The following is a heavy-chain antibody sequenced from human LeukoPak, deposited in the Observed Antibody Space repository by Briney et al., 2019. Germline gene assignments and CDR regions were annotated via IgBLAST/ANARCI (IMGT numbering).Heavy chain of an antibody. Sequence: ASVKVSCKASGYTFTGYYMHWVRQAPGQGLEWMGWINPNSGGTNYAQKFQGRVTMTRDTSISTAYMELSRLRSDDTAVYYCARDVPAAAAFPFNLRMDVWGQGTTVTVSS. CDR3: ARDVPAAAAFPFNLRMDV. V-gene: IGHV1-2*02. J-gene: IGHJ6*02. CDR2: INPNSGGT. CDR1: GYTFTGYY. D-gene: IGHD6-13*01.